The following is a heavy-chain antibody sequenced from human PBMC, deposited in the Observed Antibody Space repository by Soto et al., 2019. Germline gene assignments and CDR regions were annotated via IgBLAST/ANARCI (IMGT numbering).Heavy chain of an antibody. D-gene: IGHD2-15*01. V-gene: IGHV3-30-3*01. J-gene: IGHJ5*02. CDR1: GFTFSSYA. Sequence: GGSLRLSCAAAGFTFSSYAMHWVRQAPGKGLEWVAVISYDGSNKYYADSVKGRFTISRDNSKNTLYLQMNSLRAEDTAVYYCAREVKNLDIVVVVCWFDPRGQGTLVTVSS. CDR3: AREVKNLDIVVVVCWFDP. CDR2: ISYDGSNK.